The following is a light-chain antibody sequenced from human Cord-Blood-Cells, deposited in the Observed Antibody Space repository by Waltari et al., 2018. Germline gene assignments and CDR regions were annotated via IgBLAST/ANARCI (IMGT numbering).Light chain of an antibody. CDR2: KAS. Sequence: DIQMTQSPSTLSASVGDRVTLTCRASQSIRSWLAWYPQKPGKAPKHLIYKASSLESGVPSRFSGSGSGTEFTLTIRRLQPDDFATYFCQQYNSYPYTFGQGTKLEIK. V-gene: IGKV1-5*03. J-gene: IGKJ2*01. CDR1: QSIRSW. CDR3: QQYNSYPYT.